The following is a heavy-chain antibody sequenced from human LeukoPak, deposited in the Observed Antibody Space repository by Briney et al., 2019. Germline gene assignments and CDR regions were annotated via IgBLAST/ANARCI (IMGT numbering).Heavy chain of an antibody. CDR2: ISSGSSTI. V-gene: IGHV3-48*01. CDR3: ARYCGGDCYGMDV. D-gene: IGHD2-21*01. Sequence: PGGSLRLSCAASGFIFSDYNMNWVRQAPGKGLEWVSYISSGSSTIYYADSVKGRFTISRDNAKNSLYLQMNNLRAEDTAVYYCARYCGGDCYGMDVWGQGTTVTVSS. CDR1: GFIFSDYN. J-gene: IGHJ6*02.